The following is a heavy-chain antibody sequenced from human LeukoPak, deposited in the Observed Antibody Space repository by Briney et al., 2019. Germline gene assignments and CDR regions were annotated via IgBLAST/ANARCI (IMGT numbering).Heavy chain of an antibody. J-gene: IGHJ5*02. Sequence: GDSLKISCKGSGCSFTSYWIGWVRQMPGKGLEWMGIIYPGDSDTRYSPTFQGQVTISADKSISTAYLQWSSLKASDTAMYYCARTIFGVVTKYNWFDPRGQGTLVTVSS. CDR1: GCSFTSYW. CDR3: ARTIFGVVTKYNWFDP. D-gene: IGHD3-3*01. CDR2: IYPGDSDT. V-gene: IGHV5-51*01.